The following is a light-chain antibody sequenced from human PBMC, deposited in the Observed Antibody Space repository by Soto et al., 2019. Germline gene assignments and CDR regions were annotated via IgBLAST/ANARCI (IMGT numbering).Light chain of an antibody. CDR1: SSNIGTNT. J-gene: IGLJ2*01. CDR3: AAWDDSLNGVV. V-gene: IGLV1-44*01. CDR2: SDN. Sequence: QSVLTHPPSASGTPGQRVTISCSGSSSNIGTNTVNWYQQLPGTAPKLLMYSDNEPPSGVPGRFSGSKSGTSGSLAIRGLQSEAEADYYGAAWDDSLNGVVFGGGTKRTGL.